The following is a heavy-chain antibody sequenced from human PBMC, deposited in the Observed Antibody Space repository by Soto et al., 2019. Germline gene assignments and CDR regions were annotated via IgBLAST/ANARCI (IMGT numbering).Heavy chain of an antibody. Sequence: GGSLRLSCAASGFTFTRYSMNWVRQAPGKGLEWVSSISSTTNYIYYGDSMRGRFTISRDNAKNSLYLEMNSLRAEDTAVYYCARESEDLTSNFDYWGQGTLVTV. J-gene: IGHJ4*02. CDR3: ARESEDLTSNFDY. CDR1: GFTFTRYS. CDR2: ISSTTNYI. V-gene: IGHV3-21*06.